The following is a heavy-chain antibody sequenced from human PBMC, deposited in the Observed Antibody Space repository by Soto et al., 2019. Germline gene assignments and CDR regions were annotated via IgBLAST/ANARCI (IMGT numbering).Heavy chain of an antibody. J-gene: IGHJ5*02. V-gene: IGHV4-30-2*01. CDR2: IYQSGST. CDR1: GGSISSGGYS. Sequence: PSETLSLTCGVSGGSISSGGYSWSWIRQPPGKGLEWIGYIYQSGSTFYNPSLKSRVTISVDRSKNQFSLKLSSVTAADTAVYYCARSVFPWGQGTLVTVSS. CDR3: ARSVFP.